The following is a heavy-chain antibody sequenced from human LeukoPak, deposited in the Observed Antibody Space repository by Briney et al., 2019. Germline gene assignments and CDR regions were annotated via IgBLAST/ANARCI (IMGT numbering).Heavy chain of an antibody. D-gene: IGHD2-2*01. V-gene: IGHV3-53*01. Sequence: GGSLRLSCAASGFTVSSNYMSWVRQAPGKGLEWVSVIYSGGSTYYADSVKGRFTISRDNSKNTLYLQMNSLRAEDTAVYYCARDRRVVVVPAASNYYYYYGMDVWGQGTTVTVSS. CDR3: ARDRRVVVVPAASNYYYYYGMDV. J-gene: IGHJ6*02. CDR2: IYSGGST. CDR1: GFTVSSNY.